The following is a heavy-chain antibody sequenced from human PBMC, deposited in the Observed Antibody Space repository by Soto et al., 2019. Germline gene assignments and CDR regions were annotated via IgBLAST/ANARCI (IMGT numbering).Heavy chain of an antibody. D-gene: IGHD6-19*01. V-gene: IGHV3-23*01. Sequence: EVQLLESGGGLVQPGGSLRLSCAASGFTFSSYAMSWVRQAPGKGLEWVSAISGSGGSTYYADSVKGRFTISRDNSKNKVYLQMNSLRAEDTAVYYCAKDIAVAGLVERVGWGQGTLVTVSS. CDR2: ISGSGGST. CDR3: AKDIAVAGLVERVG. CDR1: GFTFSSYA. J-gene: IGHJ4*02.